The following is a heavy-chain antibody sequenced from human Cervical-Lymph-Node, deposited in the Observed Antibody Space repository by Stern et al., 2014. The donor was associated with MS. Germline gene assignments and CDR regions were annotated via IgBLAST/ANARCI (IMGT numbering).Heavy chain of an antibody. Sequence: EVQLVQSGPEVKRPGESLKISCQASGYTFTSYWIGWVRQMPGKGLEWIAIIFPGGFNIRYSPSIQAQVTISADKSSTTAYLHWNNLKASDTAIYYCARQRYFDYWGQGTLVTVSS. CDR2: IFPGGFNI. CDR3: ARQRYFDY. V-gene: IGHV5-51*01. J-gene: IGHJ4*02. CDR1: GYTFTSYW.